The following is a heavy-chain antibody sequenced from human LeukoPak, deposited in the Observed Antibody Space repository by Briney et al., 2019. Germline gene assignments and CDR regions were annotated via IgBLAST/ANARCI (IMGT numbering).Heavy chain of an antibody. Sequence: GSVKVSCKASGYTFTGYYMHWVRQAPGQGLEWMGWINPNSGGTNYAQKFQGRVTMTRDTSISTAYMELSRLRSDDTAAYYCARDLSGSYYRARDYWGQGTLVTVSS. D-gene: IGHD1-26*01. CDR2: INPNSGGT. J-gene: IGHJ4*02. V-gene: IGHV1-2*02. CDR3: ARDLSGSYYRARDY. CDR1: GYTFTGYY.